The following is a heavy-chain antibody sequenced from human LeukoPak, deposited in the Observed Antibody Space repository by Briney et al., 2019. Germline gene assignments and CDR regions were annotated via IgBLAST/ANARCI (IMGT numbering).Heavy chain of an antibody. V-gene: IGHV3-7*03. CDR2: IKQDGSET. CDR3: ARDGYSGYEPFDC. J-gene: IGHJ4*02. D-gene: IGHD5-12*01. CDR1: GFTFSSYW. Sequence: GGSLRLSCAASGFTFSSYWMSWVRQAPGKGLEWVANIKQDGSETYYVDSVKGRFTISRDNAKNSLYLQMNSLRVEDTAVYYCARDGYSGYEPFDCWGQGTLVTVPS.